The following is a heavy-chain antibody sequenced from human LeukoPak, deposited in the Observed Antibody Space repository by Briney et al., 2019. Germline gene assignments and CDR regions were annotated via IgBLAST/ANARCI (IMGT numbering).Heavy chain of an antibody. J-gene: IGHJ5*02. Sequence: GGSLRLSCAASGFTFSSYGMHWVRQAPGKGLEWVAVISYDGSNKYYADSVKGRFTISRDNSKNTLYLQMNSLRAEDTAVYYCARQYCSTSCYAEYWFDPWGQGTLVTVSS. V-gene: IGHV3-30*03. D-gene: IGHD2-2*01. CDR2: ISYDGSNK. CDR1: GFTFSSYG. CDR3: ARQYCSTSCYAEYWFDP.